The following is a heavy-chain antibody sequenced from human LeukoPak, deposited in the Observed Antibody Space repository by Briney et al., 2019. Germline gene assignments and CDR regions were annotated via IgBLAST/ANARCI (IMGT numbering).Heavy chain of an antibody. V-gene: IGHV3-66*01. CDR2: IYGGGNT. D-gene: IGHD4-17*01. CDR1: GLTASSNY. Sequence: PGGSLRLSCAASGLTASSNYMNWVRQAPGKGLEWVSVIYGGGNTYYADSVKGRFTISRDNSKNTLYLQMNSLRAEDTAVYYCARSRTPYGGAFDIWGQGTMVTVSS. J-gene: IGHJ3*02. CDR3: ARSRTPYGGAFDI.